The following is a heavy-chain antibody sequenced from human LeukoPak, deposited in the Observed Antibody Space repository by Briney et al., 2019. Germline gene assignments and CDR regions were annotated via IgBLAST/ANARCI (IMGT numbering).Heavy chain of an antibody. D-gene: IGHD1-26*01. J-gene: IGHJ3*02. CDR1: GGSISSSSYY. V-gene: IGHV4-39*01. CDR2: IYYSGST. CDR3: ARHHFEVGAGLEAFDI. Sequence: PSETLSLTCTVSGGSISSSSYYWGWIRQPPGKGLEWIGSIYYSGSTYYNPSLKSRVTISVDTSKNQFSLKLSSVTAADTAVYYCARHHFEVGAGLEAFDIWGQGTMVTVSS.